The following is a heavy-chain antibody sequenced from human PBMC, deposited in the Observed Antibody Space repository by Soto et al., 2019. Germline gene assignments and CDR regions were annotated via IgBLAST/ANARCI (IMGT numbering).Heavy chain of an antibody. Sequence: VQLLESGGGLVQPGESLRLSCAASGFTFNTYGMSWVRQAPGKGLEWVSAISSSGGTTYYADSVQGRFTISSDNSKNTLYLQMDSLRAEDTALYYCTKGWKTGAFDLWRHGTLVTVSS. J-gene: IGHJ4*01. D-gene: IGHD1-1*01. CDR1: GFTFNTYG. CDR3: TKGWKTGAFDL. CDR2: ISSSGGTT. V-gene: IGHV3-23*01.